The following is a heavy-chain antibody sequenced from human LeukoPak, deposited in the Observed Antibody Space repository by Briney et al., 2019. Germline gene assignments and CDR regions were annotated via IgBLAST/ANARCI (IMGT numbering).Heavy chain of an antibody. CDR1: GFTFSNYG. CDR2: ISYDGSNK. CDR3: ARPKRGSYDY. J-gene: IGHJ4*02. Sequence: GGSLRFSCAASGFTFSNYGMHWVRQAPGKGLEWVAVISYDGSNKYYADSVKGRFTISRDNSKNTLYLQMNSLRAEDTAVYYCARPKRGSYDYWGQGTLVTVSS. D-gene: IGHD1-26*01. V-gene: IGHV3-30*19.